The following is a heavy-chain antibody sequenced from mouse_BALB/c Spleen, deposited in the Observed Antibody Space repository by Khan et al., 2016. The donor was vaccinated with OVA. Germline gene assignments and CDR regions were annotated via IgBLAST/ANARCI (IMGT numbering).Heavy chain of an antibody. D-gene: IGHD2-1*01. J-gene: IGHJ3*01. CDR3: ATLYGSPFTY. CDR1: GFNIKDTY. V-gene: IGHV14-3*02. CDR2: IDPANGDT. Sequence: VQLQQSGTELIKPGASVKLSCTASGFNIKDTYIHWVKERPEQGPEWIGRIDPANGDTKYDPKFQGKATITADTSSNQAYLQLSSLTSEDTAVYYCATLYGSPFTYWGQGTLVTVSA.